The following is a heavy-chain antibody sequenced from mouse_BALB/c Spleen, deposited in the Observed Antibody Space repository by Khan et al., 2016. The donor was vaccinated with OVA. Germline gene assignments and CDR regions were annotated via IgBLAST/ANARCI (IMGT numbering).Heavy chain of an antibody. CDR2: ISYSGST. CDR3: ARLGQGFTY. CDR1: GYSITSDYA. D-gene: IGHD4-1*01. J-gene: IGHJ3*01. V-gene: IGHV3-2*02. Sequence: EVQLQESGPGLVKPSQSLSLTCTVTGYSITSDYAWNWIRQFPGNILEWMGYISYSGSTSYNPSLNRRISITRDTSKNQFFLQLNAVTTEDTATYYCARLGQGFTYWGQGTLVTVSA.